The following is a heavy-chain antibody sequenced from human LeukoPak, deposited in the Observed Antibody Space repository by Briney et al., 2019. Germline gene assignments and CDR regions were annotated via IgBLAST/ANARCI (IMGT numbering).Heavy chain of an antibody. Sequence: SETLSLTCTVSGGSISSYYWSWIRQPPGKGLEWIGYIYYSGSTNYNPSLKSRVTISVDTSKNQFSLKLSSVTAADTAVYYCARDRRDYSNWYFDLWGRGTLVTVSS. CDR2: IYYSGST. V-gene: IGHV4-59*12. CDR3: ARDRRDYSNWYFDL. J-gene: IGHJ2*01. CDR1: GGSISSYY. D-gene: IGHD4-11*01.